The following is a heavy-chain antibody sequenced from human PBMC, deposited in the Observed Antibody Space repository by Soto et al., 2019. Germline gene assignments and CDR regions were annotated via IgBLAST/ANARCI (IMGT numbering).Heavy chain of an antibody. CDR1: GFTFSSYW. V-gene: IGHV3-23*01. J-gene: IGHJ4*02. CDR3: AKVARMSAAEGVPDY. D-gene: IGHD2-2*01. CDR2: IRDGGGRT. Sequence: GGSLRLSCAASGFTFSSYWMSWVRQAPGKGLEWMSAIRDGGGRTYYADSVKGRFTISRDNSKNTLYLQMNSLRAEDTAVYYCAKVARMSAAEGVPDYWGQGTLVTVSS.